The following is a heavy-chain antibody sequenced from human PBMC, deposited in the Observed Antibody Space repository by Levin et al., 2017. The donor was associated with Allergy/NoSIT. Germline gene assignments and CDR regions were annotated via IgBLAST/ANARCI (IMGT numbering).Heavy chain of an antibody. J-gene: IGHJ3*01. D-gene: IGHD2-2*01. CDR3: VRAKKGAMGAFDL. CDR2: IHHSGSI. CDR1: DGSFSDYW. V-gene: IGHV4-34*01. Sequence: PSETLSLTCAVYDGSFSDYWWSWIRQPPGRGLEWIGEIHHSGSISYNPSLKSRVTISLDPSKNQFSLKLRSMTAADTAVFYCVRAKKGAMGAFDLWGQGTMVTVSS.